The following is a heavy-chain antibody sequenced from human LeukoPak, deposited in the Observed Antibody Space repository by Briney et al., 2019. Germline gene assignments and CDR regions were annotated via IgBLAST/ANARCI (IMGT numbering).Heavy chain of an antibody. J-gene: IGHJ4*02. V-gene: IGHV3-7*01. CDR2: IKQDGSEK. CDR1: GFTFSSYW. D-gene: IGHD3-16*01. CDR3: AGVLGLFDYLDY. Sequence: GGSLRLSCAASGFTFSSYWMSWVRQAPGKGLEWVANIKQDGSEKYYVDSVKGRFTISRDNAKNPLYLQMNSLRAEDTAVYYCAGVLGLFDYLDYWGQGTLVTVSS.